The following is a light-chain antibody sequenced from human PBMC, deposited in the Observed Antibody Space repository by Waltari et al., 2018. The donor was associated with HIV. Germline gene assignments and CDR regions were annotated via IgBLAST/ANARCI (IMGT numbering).Light chain of an antibody. V-gene: IGLV2-14*03. CDR1: SSDIGGPNY. CDR3: SSYRSTAVV. CDR2: DVT. Sequence: QSALTQPASVSGSPGQSITISCTGTSSDIGGPNYVSWYQQHPGKAPKLMIYDVTNRPSGVSNRFSGSKSGNTAALTISGLQAEDEADYYCSSYRSTAVVFGGGTKLTVL. J-gene: IGLJ2*01.